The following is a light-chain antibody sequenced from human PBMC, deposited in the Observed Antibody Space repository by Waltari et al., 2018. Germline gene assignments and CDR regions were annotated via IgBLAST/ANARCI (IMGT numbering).Light chain of an antibody. V-gene: IGLV2-23*02. CDR2: EVN. CDR1: SSDVGYYNL. Sequence: QSALTQPASLSGSPGQSITISCTGTSSDVGYYNLVSWYQQHPGKAPKLMIYEVNKRPSGVSNRFSASKSGNTASLTIPGLQAEDEADYHCCSYAGGSTFVVFGGGTKLTVL. CDR3: CSYAGGSTFVV. J-gene: IGLJ2*01.